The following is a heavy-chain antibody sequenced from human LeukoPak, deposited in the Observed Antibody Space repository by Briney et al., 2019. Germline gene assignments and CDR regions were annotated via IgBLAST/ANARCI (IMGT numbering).Heavy chain of an antibody. CDR2: IYYSGST. CDR3: AREDTAMALDY. D-gene: IGHD5-18*01. J-gene: IGHJ4*02. CDR1: GGSISSGDYY. Sequence: PSETLSLTCTVSGGSISSGDYYWSWIRQPPGKGLEWIGYIYYSGSTYYNPSLKSRVTISVDTSKNQFSLKLSSVTAADTAVYYCAREDTAMALDYWGQGTLVTVSS. V-gene: IGHV4-30-4*01.